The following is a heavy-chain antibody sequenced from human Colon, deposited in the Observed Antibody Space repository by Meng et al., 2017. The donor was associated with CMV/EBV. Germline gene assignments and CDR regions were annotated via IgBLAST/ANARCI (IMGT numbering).Heavy chain of an antibody. CDR3: VKDKGSGYNKEDWYGVDV. J-gene: IGHJ6*02. CDR2: ISWHSGKV. D-gene: IGHD3-22*01. Sequence: GGSLRPSCAASGFTFDDYAMHWVRQGPGKGLEWVSGISWHSGKVDYADSVKGRFTISRDNAKNSLFLQMNSLRPEDTAFYYCVKDKGSGYNKEDWYGVDVWGHGTTVTVSS. V-gene: IGHV3-9*01. CDR1: GFTFDDYA.